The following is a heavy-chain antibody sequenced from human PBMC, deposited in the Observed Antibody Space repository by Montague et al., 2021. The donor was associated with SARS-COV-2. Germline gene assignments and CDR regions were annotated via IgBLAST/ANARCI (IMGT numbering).Heavy chain of an antibody. Sequence: SETLSLTCSVSSGSIISNGYYWGWIRQPPGKELEWIGNIYSSGTTYYNPSLQSRGTISVDTSKNHLSLRLSSVTAADTAVYFCARGMIRGVTTPFDYWGQGSQVTVSS. CDR3: ARGMIRGVTTPFDY. V-gene: IGHV4-39*02. J-gene: IGHJ4*02. CDR1: SGSIISNGYY. CDR2: IYSSGTT. D-gene: IGHD3-10*01.